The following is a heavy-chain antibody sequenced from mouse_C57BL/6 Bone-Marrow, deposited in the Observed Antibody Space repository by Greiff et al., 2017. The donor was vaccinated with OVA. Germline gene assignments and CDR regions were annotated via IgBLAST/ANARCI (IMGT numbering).Heavy chain of an antibody. Sequence: ESGPGLVKPSQSLSLTCSVTGYSITSGYYWIWIRQFPGNKLEWMGYISYDGSNNYNPSLKNRISITRDTSKNQFFLKLNSVTTEDTATYYCARDGYWGQGTTLTVSS. CDR3: ARDGY. J-gene: IGHJ2*01. CDR2: ISYDGSN. V-gene: IGHV3-6*01. CDR1: GYSITSGYY.